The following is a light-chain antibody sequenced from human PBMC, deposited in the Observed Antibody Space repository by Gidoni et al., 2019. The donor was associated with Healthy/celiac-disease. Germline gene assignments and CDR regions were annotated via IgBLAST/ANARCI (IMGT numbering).Light chain of an antibody. V-gene: IGKV1-39*01. Sequence: DIQMTQSPASLSASVGDRVTITCRASQSIRSYLNWYQQKPGKAPKLLIYAASSLQSGVPSRFRGSVSGTDFTLTISSLQPYDFATYYCQQSYSTPPYTFGQGTKLEIK. CDR2: AAS. CDR3: QQSYSTPPYT. CDR1: QSIRSY. J-gene: IGKJ2*01.